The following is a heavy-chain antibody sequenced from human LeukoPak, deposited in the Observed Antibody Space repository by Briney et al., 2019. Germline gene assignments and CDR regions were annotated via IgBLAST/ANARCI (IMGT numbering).Heavy chain of an antibody. V-gene: IGHV1-69*05. CDR2: IIPIFGTA. D-gene: IGHD3-3*01. CDR1: GGTFSSYA. Sequence: SVKVSCKASGGTFSSYAISWVRQAPGQGLEWMGGIIPIFGTANYAQKFQGRVTITTDEYTSTAYMELSSLRSEDTAVYYCAGAGYYDFWSGYVDAFDIWGQGTMVSVSS. J-gene: IGHJ3*02. CDR3: AGAGYYDFWSGYVDAFDI.